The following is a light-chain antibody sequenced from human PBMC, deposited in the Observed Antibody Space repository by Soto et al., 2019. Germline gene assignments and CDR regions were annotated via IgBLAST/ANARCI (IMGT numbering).Light chain of an antibody. CDR2: EVR. V-gene: IGLV2-14*01. Sequence: QSALTQPASVSGSPGQSITISCTGTSSDVGGYNSVSWYQKHPGKAPKLMIYEVRNRPSGVSNRFSASKSGNTASLTISGLQAEDEADYYCSSYTSSSTLILFGGGTKRTVL. CDR1: SSDVGGYNS. CDR3: SSYTSSSTLIL. J-gene: IGLJ2*01.